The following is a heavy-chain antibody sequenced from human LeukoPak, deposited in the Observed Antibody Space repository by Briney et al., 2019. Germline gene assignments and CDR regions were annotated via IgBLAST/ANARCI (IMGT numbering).Heavy chain of an antibody. CDR3: ARVPGRRADAFDI. J-gene: IGHJ3*02. D-gene: IGHD1-26*01. CDR1: GFTFSSYS. CDR2: ISSSSSYI. V-gene: IGHV3-21*01. Sequence: PGGSLRLSCAASGFTFSSYSMNWVRQAPGKGLEWVSSISSSSSYIYYADSVKDRFTISRDNAKNSLYLQMNSLRAEDTAVYYCARVPGRRADAFDIWGKGTVVTVSS.